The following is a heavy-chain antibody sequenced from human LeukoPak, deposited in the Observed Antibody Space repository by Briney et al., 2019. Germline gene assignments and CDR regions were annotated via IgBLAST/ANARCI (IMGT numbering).Heavy chain of an antibody. Sequence: PGGSLRLSCAASGFTFSSYSMNWVRQAPGNGLEWVSSISSSSSYIYYADSVKGRFTISRDNAKNSLYLQMNSLRAEDTALYYCAKDKGQGYYDFWGPSRGYYYGMDVWGQGTTVTVSS. CDR1: GFTFSSYS. J-gene: IGHJ6*02. D-gene: IGHD3-3*01. CDR2: ISSSSSYI. CDR3: AKDKGQGYYDFWGPSRGYYYGMDV. V-gene: IGHV3-21*04.